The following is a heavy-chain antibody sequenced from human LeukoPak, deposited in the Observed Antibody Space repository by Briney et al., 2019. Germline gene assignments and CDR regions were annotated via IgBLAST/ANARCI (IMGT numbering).Heavy chain of an antibody. J-gene: IGHJ4*02. Sequence: GRSLRLSCAASGFTFSSYAMHWVRQAPGKGLEWVAVISFDGSNEYYADSVKGRFTISRDNSKNTLYLQMNSLRAEDTAVYYCARQKYLRGPDVEYFDYWGQGTLVTVSS. V-gene: IGHV3-30*04. D-gene: IGHD5/OR15-5a*01. CDR3: ARQKYLRGPDVEYFDY. CDR2: ISFDGSNE. CDR1: GFTFSSYA.